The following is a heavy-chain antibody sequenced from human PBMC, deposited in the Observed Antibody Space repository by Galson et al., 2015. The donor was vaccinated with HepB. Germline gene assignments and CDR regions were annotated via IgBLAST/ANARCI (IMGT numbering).Heavy chain of an antibody. V-gene: IGHV3-66*01. J-gene: IGHJ6*02. CDR2: IYTAGSP. D-gene: IGHD6-25*01. Sequence: LRLSCAASGFSVSSNYMTWVRQAPGKGLEWVSLIYTAGSPYYADSVKGRFTLSRDNSKNTLHLQMNSLRVEDTAVYYCARATGSASAYAMDVWGQGTTVSVAS. CDR1: GFSVSSNY. CDR3: ARATGSASAYAMDV.